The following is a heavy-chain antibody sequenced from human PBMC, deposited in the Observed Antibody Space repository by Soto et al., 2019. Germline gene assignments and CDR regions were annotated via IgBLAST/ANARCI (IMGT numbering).Heavy chain of an antibody. CDR1: GGTFSSYA. Sequence: GASVKVSCKASGGTFSSYAISWVRQAPGQGLEWMGGIIPNFGTANYAQKFQGRVTITADESTSTAYMELSSLRSEDTAVYYCASSPVEMATIPFFDYWGQGTLVTVSS. CDR2: IIPNFGTA. J-gene: IGHJ4*02. CDR3: ASSPVEMATIPFFDY. V-gene: IGHV1-69*13. D-gene: IGHD5-12*01.